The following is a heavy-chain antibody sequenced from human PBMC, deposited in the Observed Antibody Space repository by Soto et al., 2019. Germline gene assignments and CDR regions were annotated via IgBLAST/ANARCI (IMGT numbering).Heavy chain of an antibody. CDR3: ARPVDTAMDDYYYYGMDV. Sequence: GQLVQSGAEVKKPGSSVKVSCKASGGTFRRYAISWVRQAPGQGLEWMGGIIPILGTANYAQKFQGRVTITADASTRTAYREMRSRRSVDTAVYYWARPVDTAMDDYYYYGMDVWGQGTTVSVSS. V-gene: IGHV1-69*11. D-gene: IGHD5-18*01. CDR2: IIPILGTA. J-gene: IGHJ6*02. CDR1: GGTFRRYA.